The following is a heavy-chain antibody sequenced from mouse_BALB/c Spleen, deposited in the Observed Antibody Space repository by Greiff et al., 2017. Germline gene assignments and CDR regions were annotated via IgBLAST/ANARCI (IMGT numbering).Heavy chain of an antibody. CDR1: GFTFTDYY. J-gene: IGHJ1*01. CDR2: IRNKANGYTT. CDR3: ARDLTTVVAPYFDV. Sequence: EVQGVESGGGLVQPGGSLRLSCATSGFTFTDYYMSWVRQPPGKALEWLGFIRNKANGYTTEYSASVKGRFTISRDNSQSILYLQMNTLRAEDSATYYCARDLTTVVAPYFDVWGAGTTVTVSS. D-gene: IGHD1-1*01. V-gene: IGHV7-3*02.